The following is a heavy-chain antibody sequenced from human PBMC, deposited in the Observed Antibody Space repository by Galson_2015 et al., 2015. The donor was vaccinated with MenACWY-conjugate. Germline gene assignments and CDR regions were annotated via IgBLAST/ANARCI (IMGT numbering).Heavy chain of an antibody. V-gene: IGHV3-33*01. CDR3: AREGATMVRGATYYYGMDV. J-gene: IGHJ6*02. CDR2: IWYDGSNK. Sequence: SLRLSCAASGFTFSSYAMHWVRQAPGKGLEWVAAIWYDGSNKYYADSVKGRFTISRDNSKNTLYLQMNSLRAEDTAVYYCAREGATMVRGATYYYGMDVWGQGTTVTVSS. D-gene: IGHD3-10*01. CDR1: GFTFSSYA.